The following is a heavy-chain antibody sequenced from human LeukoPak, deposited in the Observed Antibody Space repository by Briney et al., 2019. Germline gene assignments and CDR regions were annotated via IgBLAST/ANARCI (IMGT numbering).Heavy chain of an antibody. D-gene: IGHD3-10*01. CDR1: GGCISSSSYY. CDR2: ISYSGST. J-gene: IGHJ3*02. V-gene: IGHV4-39*01. Sequence: PSETLSLTCTVSGGCISSSSYYWGWIRQPPGKGLEWIGSISYSGSTYYNPSLKSRVTISVDTSKNQFSLKLTSVTAADTAVYYCAESWGSGSYHDAFDIWGQGTMVTVSS. CDR3: AESWGSGSYHDAFDI.